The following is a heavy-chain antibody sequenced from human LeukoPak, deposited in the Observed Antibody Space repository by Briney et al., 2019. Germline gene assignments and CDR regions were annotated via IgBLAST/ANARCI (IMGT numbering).Heavy chain of an antibody. CDR1: GGSISSSSYY. CDR3: ARFSSIAAAFDY. CDR2: IYTSGST. V-gene: IGHV4-61*02. Sequence: SETLSLTCTVSGGSISSSSYYWGWIRQPAGKGLEWIGRIYTSGSTNYNPSLKSRVTMSLDTSKNQFSLKLSSVTAADTAVYYCARFSSIAAAFDYWGQGTLVTVSS. J-gene: IGHJ4*02. D-gene: IGHD6-6*01.